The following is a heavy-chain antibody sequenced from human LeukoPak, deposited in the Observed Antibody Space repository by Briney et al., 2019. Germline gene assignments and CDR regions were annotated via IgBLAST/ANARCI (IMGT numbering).Heavy chain of an antibody. Sequence: GASLNVSCKASGYTFTGYYMHWVRQAPGQGLEWMGWINPNSGDTNYAQKFQDRVTVTRDTSISTAYMDLSWLRSDDTAVYYCARVGSSGWYVHPTLDYWGQGTLVTVSS. CDR2: INPNSGDT. V-gene: IGHV1-2*02. D-gene: IGHD6-19*01. CDR1: GYTFTGYY. J-gene: IGHJ4*02. CDR3: ARVGSSGWYVHPTLDY.